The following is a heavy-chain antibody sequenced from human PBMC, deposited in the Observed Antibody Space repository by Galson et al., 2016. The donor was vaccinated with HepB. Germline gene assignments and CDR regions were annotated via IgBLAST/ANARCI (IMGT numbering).Heavy chain of an antibody. V-gene: IGHV1-18*01. D-gene: IGHD2-15*01. CDR3: ARELGYCSGGSCLGGAFDI. CDR2: SSTYNDNT. Sequence: SVKVSCKASGYTFTNYGVGWVRQAPGQGLEWMGWSSTYNDNTVYAERLQGRVTMTTDTSTSTAYMELRSLRSDDTAVYYCARELGYCSGGSCLGGAFDIWGQGTMVTVSS. CDR1: GYTFTNYG. J-gene: IGHJ3*02.